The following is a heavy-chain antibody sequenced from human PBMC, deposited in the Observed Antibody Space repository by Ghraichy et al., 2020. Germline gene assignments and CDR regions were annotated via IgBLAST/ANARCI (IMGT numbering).Heavy chain of an antibody. CDR1: GFTFSSYA. Sequence: GGSLRLSCAASGFTFSSYAMSWVRQAPGKGLEWVSAISGSGGSTYYADSVKGRFTISRDNSKNTLYLQMNSLRAEDTAVYYCAKFAVWFYDQPKLFDYWGQGTLVTVSS. CDR3: AKFAVWFYDQPKLFDY. CDR2: ISGSGGST. J-gene: IGHJ4*02. V-gene: IGHV3-23*01. D-gene: IGHD3-3*01.